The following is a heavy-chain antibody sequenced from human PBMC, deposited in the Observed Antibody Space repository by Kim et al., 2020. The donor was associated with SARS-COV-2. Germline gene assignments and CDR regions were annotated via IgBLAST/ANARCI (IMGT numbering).Heavy chain of an antibody. J-gene: IGHJ4*02. CDR3: ARGKGGRSSSWSPIPDY. Sequence: ASVKVSCKASGYTFTSYAMNWVRQAPGQGLEWMGWINTNTGNPTYAQGFTGRFVFSLDTSVSTAYLQISSLKAEDTAVYYCARGKGGRSSSWSPIPDYWGQGTLVTVSS. CDR2: INTNTGNP. D-gene: IGHD6-13*01. V-gene: IGHV7-4-1*02. CDR1: GYTFTSYA.